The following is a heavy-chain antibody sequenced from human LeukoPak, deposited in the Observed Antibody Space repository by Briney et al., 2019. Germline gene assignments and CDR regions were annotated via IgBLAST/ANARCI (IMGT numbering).Heavy chain of an antibody. CDR3: ARGRSRRDGYNYHFDY. V-gene: IGHV4-59*01. D-gene: IGHD5-24*01. CDR1: GGSISSYY. Sequence: PSETLSLTCTVSGGSISSYYWSWIRQPPGKGLEWIGYIYYSGSTNYNPSLKSRVTISVDTSKNQFSLKLSSVTAADTAVYYCARGRSRRDGYNYHFDYWGQGTLVTVSS. J-gene: IGHJ4*02. CDR2: IYYSGST.